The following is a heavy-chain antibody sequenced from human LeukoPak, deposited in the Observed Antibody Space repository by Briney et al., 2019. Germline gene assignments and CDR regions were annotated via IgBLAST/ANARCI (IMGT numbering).Heavy chain of an antibody. D-gene: IGHD3-22*01. CDR3: ARVTMTSIVDRGDAFDI. CDR1: GYTFTSYY. CDR2: INPSGGST. Sequence: ASVKVSCKASGYTFTSYYMHWVRQAPGQGLEWMGIINPSGGSTSYAQKFQGRVTMTRDMSTGTVYMELSSLRSEDTAVYYCARVTMTSIVDRGDAFDIWGQGTTVTVSS. J-gene: IGHJ3*02. V-gene: IGHV1-46*01.